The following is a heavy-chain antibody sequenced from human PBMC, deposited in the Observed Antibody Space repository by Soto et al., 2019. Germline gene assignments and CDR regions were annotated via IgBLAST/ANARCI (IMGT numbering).Heavy chain of an antibody. V-gene: IGHV4-31*03. CDR2: IYYSGST. CDR3: ARDRTSIRYFDWLSGFDY. D-gene: IGHD3-9*01. J-gene: IGHJ4*02. CDR1: GGSISSGGYY. Sequence: SETLSLTCTFSGGSISSGGYYWSWIRQHPGKGLEWIGYIYYSGSTYYNPSLKSRVTISVDTSKNQFSLKLSSVTAADTAVYYCARDRTSIRYFDWLSGFDYWGQGTLVTVSS.